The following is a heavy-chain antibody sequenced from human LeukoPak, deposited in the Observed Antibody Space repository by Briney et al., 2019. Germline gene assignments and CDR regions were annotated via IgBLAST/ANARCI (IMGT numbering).Heavy chain of an antibody. J-gene: IGHJ5*02. CDR1: IDSFSNYH. CDR3: ARGQGATVPQVGKNWFDP. CDR2: VNESGGT. D-gene: IGHD1-26*01. V-gene: IGHV4-34*01. Sequence: PSETLSLTCAVYIDSFSNYHWNWIRQTPAKGMEWIGEVNESGGTNISPSLRSRVILSVDTSKNQFSLKLISVTLADTAIYYCARGQGATVPQVGKNWFDPWGQGTRVTVSS.